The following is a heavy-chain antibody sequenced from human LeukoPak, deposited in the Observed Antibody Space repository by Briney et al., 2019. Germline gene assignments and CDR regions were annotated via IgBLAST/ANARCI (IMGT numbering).Heavy chain of an antibody. J-gene: IGHJ3*02. CDR1: GFTFSNYA. CDR3: ARGNSDAFDI. V-gene: IGHV3-33*01. D-gene: IGHD4-23*01. Sequence: GRSLRLSCAASGFTFSNYAMHWVRQAPGKGLEWMAIIWYDGSYKYYADSVKGRFTISRDNSKNTLYLQVNSLTGEDTAVYYCARGNSDAFDIWGHGTMVTVSS. CDR2: IWYDGSYK.